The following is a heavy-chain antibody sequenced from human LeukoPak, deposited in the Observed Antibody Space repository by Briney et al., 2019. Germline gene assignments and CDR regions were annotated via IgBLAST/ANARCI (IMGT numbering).Heavy chain of an antibody. CDR3: ARGHSIEPYYYYYYMDV. Sequence: SETLSLTCTVSGGSISTYYWSWIRQPPGKGLEWIGYIYHSGSTKYNPSLKSRVTISVDTSKNQFSLKLSSVTAADTAVYYCARGHSIEPYYYYYYMDVWGKGTTVTVSS. CDR2: IYHSGST. CDR1: GGSISTYY. D-gene: IGHD4-11*01. J-gene: IGHJ6*03. V-gene: IGHV4-59*01.